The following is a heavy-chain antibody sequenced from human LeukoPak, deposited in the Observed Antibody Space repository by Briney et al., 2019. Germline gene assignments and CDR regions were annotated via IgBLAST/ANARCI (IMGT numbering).Heavy chain of an antibody. Sequence: SQTLSLTCTVSGGSISSGDYYWSWLRQPPGKGLEWIAYMYYSGSTYYNPSLKSRVTMSADTSKNQLSLKLSSVTAADTAVYYCARPYYYDIRIDPWGQGILVTVSS. D-gene: IGHD3-22*01. CDR1: GGSISSGDYY. V-gene: IGHV4-30-4*01. J-gene: IGHJ5*02. CDR3: ARPYYYDIRIDP. CDR2: MYYSGST.